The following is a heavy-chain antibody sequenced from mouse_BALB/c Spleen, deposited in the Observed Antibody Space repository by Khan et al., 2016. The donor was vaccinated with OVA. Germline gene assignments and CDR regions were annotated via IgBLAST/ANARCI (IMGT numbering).Heavy chain of an antibody. CDR2: IGTSANET. CDR1: GYSFTSYW. CDR3: AKITTHY. J-gene: IGHJ2*01. D-gene: IGHD2-4*01. V-gene: IGHV1-74*01. Sequence: VQLQQSGPQLVRPGASVKISCKASGYSFTSYWMHWVKQRPGQGVEWIGMIGTSANETWLNQKFKDKDTLTGDKSSSTAYMQLSSLTSEDSSVYYCAKITTHYWGQCTTLAVSS.